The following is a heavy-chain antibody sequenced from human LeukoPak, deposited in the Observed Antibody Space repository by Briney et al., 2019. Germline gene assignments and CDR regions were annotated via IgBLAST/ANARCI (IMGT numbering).Heavy chain of an antibody. D-gene: IGHD1-26*01. V-gene: IGHV4-59*01. J-gene: IGHJ4*02. Sequence: PSETLSLTCTVSGSSISSWYWSWIRQPPGKGLEWIGYIYDSGNTNYNPSLKTRVTISADTSKDQFSLKLSSVTAADTAVYYCASTGGSYGEYYFDYWGQGTLVTVSS. CDR1: GSSISSWY. CDR2: IYDSGNT. CDR3: ASTGGSYGEYYFDY.